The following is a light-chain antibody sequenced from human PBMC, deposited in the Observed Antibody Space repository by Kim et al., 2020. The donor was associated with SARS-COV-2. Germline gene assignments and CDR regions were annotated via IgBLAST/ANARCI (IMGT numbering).Light chain of an antibody. J-gene: IGKJ5*01. Sequence: ASVGDRVTITCRASQGIRNYLAWYQQKPGKVPKLLIYAASTLQSGVPSRFSGSGSGTDFTLTISSLQPEDVATYYCQKYNSAPDPFGQGTRLEIK. V-gene: IGKV1-27*01. CDR3: QKYNSAPDP. CDR2: AAS. CDR1: QGIRNY.